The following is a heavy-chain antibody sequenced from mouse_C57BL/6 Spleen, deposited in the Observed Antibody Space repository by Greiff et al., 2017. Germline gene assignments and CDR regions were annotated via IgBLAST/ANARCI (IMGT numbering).Heavy chain of an antibody. CDR3: ARSGYSYYFDY. J-gene: IGHJ2*01. CDR2: INPNNGGT. D-gene: IGHD2-3*01. CDR1: GYTFTDYN. V-gene: IGHV1-18*01. Sequence: EVKLQESGPELVKPGASVKIPCKASGYTFTDYNMDWVKQSHGKSLEWIGDINPNNGGTIYNQKFKGKATLTVDKSSSTAYMELRSLTSEDTAVYYCARSGYSYYFDYWGQGTTLTVSS.